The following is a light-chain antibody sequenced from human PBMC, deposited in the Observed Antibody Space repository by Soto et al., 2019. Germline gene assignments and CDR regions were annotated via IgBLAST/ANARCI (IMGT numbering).Light chain of an antibody. CDR1: QNISSY. CDR2: DVS. CDR3: QQRSNWPRT. J-gene: IGKJ1*01. V-gene: IGKV3-11*01. Sequence: IVLTESPATISLSPGPRATLSCRASQNISSYLIWYQQKPGQAPRLLIYDVSNRATGIPARFSGSGSGTDFTLTISSLEPEDFAFYYCQQRSNWPRTFGEGSMVDIK.